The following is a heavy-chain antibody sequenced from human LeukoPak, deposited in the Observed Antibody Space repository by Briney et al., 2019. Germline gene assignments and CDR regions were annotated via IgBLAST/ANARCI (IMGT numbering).Heavy chain of an antibody. V-gene: IGHV1-69*06. D-gene: IGHD6-13*01. CDR1: GGTFSSYT. J-gene: IGHJ4*02. CDR3: ARVGRGIAAAFDY. CDR2: IIPIFGTA. Sequence: SVKVSCKASGGTFSSYTISWVRQAPGQGLEWMGGIIPIFGTANYAQKFQGRVTITADKSTSTAYMELSSLRSEDTAVYYCARVGRGIAAAFDYWGQGTLVTVSS.